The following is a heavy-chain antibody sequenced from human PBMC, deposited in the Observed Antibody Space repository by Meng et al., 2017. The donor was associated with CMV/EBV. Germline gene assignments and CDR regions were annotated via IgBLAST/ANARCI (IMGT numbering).Heavy chain of an antibody. CDR1: GFSLSTSGMC. CDR2: IDWDDDK. V-gene: IGHV2-70*20. Sequence: SGPTLVQPTQTLTLICTFSGFSLSTSGMCVSWVRQPPGKALEWLALIDWDDDKYYSTSLKTRLTISKDTSKNQVVLTMTNMDPVDTATYYCARIRKSGIAVAGTVYYYYYGMDVWGQGTTVTVSS. D-gene: IGHD6-19*01. CDR3: ARIRKSGIAVAGTVYYYYYGMDV. J-gene: IGHJ6*02.